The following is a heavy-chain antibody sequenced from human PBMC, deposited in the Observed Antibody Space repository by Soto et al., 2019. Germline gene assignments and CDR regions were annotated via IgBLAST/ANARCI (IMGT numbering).Heavy chain of an antibody. D-gene: IGHD6-13*01. Sequence: SVKVSCKASGGTFNTYPFSWVRQAPGQGLEWMGGIIPIFGSANYAQKFQGRVTITADKSTSTAYMELTSLRSEDTAVYYCATAWAAFTKQAGWDFNDMGVWGAGARVTV. CDR2: IIPIFGSA. CDR3: ATAWAAFTKQAGWDFNDMGV. V-gene: IGHV1-69*06. J-gene: IGHJ6*02. CDR1: GGTFNTYP.